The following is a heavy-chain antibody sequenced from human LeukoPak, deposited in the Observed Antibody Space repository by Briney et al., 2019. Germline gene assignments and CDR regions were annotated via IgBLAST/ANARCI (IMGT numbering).Heavy chain of an antibody. CDR3: ARDQGIYNHRIIDS. D-gene: IGHD5-12*01. Sequence: GASVTVSCKASGYIFSGYGISWVRQAPGQGLEWMGWISAYNGNTNFAQEFQGRVTMTTDTSTSTASMELRSLRSDDTAVYYCARDQGIYNHRIIDSWGQGTLVTVSS. V-gene: IGHV1-18*01. CDR2: ISAYNGNT. J-gene: IGHJ4*02. CDR1: GYIFSGYG.